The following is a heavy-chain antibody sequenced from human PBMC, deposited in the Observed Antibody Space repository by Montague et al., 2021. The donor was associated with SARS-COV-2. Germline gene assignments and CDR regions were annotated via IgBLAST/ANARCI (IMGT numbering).Heavy chain of an antibody. J-gene: IGHJ4*02. CDR2: IYYSGST. V-gene: IGHV4-39*07. D-gene: IGHD2-15*01. Sequence: SETRSLTCTVSGGSISSSSYYWGWIRQPPGKGLEWIGSIYYSGSTXYNPSLKSRVTISVDTSKNQFSLKLSSVTAADTAVYYCARVISRQNNIVVVGLYYFDYWGQGTLVTVSS. CDR1: GGSISSSSYY. CDR3: ARVISRQNNIVVVGLYYFDY.